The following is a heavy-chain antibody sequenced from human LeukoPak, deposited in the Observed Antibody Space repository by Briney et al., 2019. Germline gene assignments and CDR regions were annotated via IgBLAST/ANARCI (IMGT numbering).Heavy chain of an antibody. J-gene: IGHJ4*02. Sequence: PGGSLRLSCAASGFTFSTYAMSWVRQAPGKGLEWVLAISGSGANTYYAASVRGRFTISRDNSKNRLYLQVNSLSAEDTAVYYCAKDQWAYGDYPYFDYWGQGTLVTVSS. CDR2: ISGSGANT. CDR1: GFTFSTYA. CDR3: AKDQWAYGDYPYFDY. D-gene: IGHD4-17*01. V-gene: IGHV3-23*01.